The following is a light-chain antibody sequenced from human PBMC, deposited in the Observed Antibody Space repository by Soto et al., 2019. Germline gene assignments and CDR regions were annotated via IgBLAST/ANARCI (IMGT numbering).Light chain of an antibody. CDR3: QQYTNWPRIT. CDR2: GAS. Sequence: EIVMTQSPATLSVSPGERATLSCRASQSVSSYLAWYQQKPGQAPRLLIYGASARATGIPARFSGSGSGTEFTLIISSLQSEDFAIYYCQQYTNWPRITFGQGTRLEI. J-gene: IGKJ5*01. V-gene: IGKV3-15*01. CDR1: QSVSSY.